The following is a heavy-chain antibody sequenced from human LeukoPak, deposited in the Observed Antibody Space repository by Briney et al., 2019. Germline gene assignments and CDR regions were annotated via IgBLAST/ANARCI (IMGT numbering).Heavy chain of an antibody. Sequence: GGSLRLSCAASGFIFSSFGMHWVRQAPGKGLEWVAFIQDDESDKFYADSVKGRFTISRDNSKNTLFLQMNSLRPEDTAPYYCAKQMVERPHYYYMDVWGKGTTVTVSS. CDR3: AKQMVERPHYYYMDV. CDR1: GFIFSSFG. J-gene: IGHJ6*03. D-gene: IGHD2-15*01. CDR2: IQDDESDK. V-gene: IGHV3-30*02.